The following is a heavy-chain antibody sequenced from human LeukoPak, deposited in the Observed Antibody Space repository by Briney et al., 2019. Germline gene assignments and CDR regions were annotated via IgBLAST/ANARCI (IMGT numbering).Heavy chain of an antibody. Sequence: PGGSLRLSCAASGFTFSSYGMHWVRQAPGKGLEWVAVISYDGSNKYYADSVKGRFTISRDNSKNTLYLQMNSLRAEDTAVYYCAKDDSGAAGRVAFDIWGQGTMVTVSS. CDR1: GFTFSSYG. D-gene: IGHD6-13*01. J-gene: IGHJ3*02. CDR3: AKDDSGAAGRVAFDI. CDR2: ISYDGSNK. V-gene: IGHV3-30*18.